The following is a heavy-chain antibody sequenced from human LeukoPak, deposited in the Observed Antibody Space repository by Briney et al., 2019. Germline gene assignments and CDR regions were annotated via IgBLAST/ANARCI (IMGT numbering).Heavy chain of an antibody. CDR2: IYYSGST. CDR1: GGSISNYY. D-gene: IGHD2-21*01. Sequence: SETLSLTCTVSGGSISNYYWGWIRQPPGKGLEWIGYIYYSGSTNYNPSLKSRVTISVDTSKNQFSLKLNSVTAADTAVYYWARLAPPLYYFDYWGQGTLVTVSS. V-gene: IGHV4-59*01. CDR3: ARLAPPLYYFDY. J-gene: IGHJ4*02.